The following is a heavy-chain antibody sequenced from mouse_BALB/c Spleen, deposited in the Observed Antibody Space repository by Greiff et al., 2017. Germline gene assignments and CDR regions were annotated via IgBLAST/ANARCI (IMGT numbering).Heavy chain of an antibody. J-gene: IGHJ2*01. CDR2: INSNGGST. CDR1: GFTFSSYY. Sequence: EVMLVESGGGLVKLGGSLKLSCAASGFTFSSYYMSWVRQTPEKRLELVAAINSNGGSTYYPDTVKGRFTISRDNAKNTLYLQMSSLKSEDTALYYCARLSYYGSSYSYYFDYWGQGTTLTVSS. CDR3: ARLSYYGSSYSYYFDY. D-gene: IGHD1-1*01. V-gene: IGHV5-6-2*01.